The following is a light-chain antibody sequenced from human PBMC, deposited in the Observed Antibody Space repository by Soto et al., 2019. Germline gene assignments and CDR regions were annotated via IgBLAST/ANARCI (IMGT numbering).Light chain of an antibody. J-gene: IGKJ3*01. V-gene: IGKV3-20*01. Sequence: EVVLTQSPRTLFLSPGQRATLSCRPSQRVAGNYLAWYQQKRGQAPRLLIYGASSRATGIPDRFSGSGSGTDFTLTISRLEPEDFSVYYCHQYGTAPLTFGPGTKVDIK. CDR1: QRVAGNY. CDR3: HQYGTAPLT. CDR2: GAS.